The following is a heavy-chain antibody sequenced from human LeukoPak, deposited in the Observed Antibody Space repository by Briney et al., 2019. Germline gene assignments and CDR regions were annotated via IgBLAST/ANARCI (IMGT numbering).Heavy chain of an antibody. J-gene: IGHJ3*02. CDR3: AKDFKGSAFDI. Sequence: GRSLRLSCAASGFTFDDYAMHWVRQAPGKGLEWVSGISWNSGSIGYADSVKGRFTISRDNAKNSPYLQMNSLRAEDTALYYCAKDFKGSAFDIWGQGTMVTVSS. CDR2: ISWNSGSI. CDR1: GFTFDDYA. V-gene: IGHV3-9*01.